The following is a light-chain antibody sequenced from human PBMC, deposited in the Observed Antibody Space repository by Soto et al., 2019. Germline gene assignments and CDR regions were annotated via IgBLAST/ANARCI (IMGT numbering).Light chain of an antibody. Sequence: EIVMTQSPATLSVSPGEGATLSCRASQSVSSNLAWYQQKAGLAPRLLISGASTRATGIPARFSGSGSGTQFTLSISSLQSEYFAVYYCQHYNNWPYTFGQGTKLELK. CDR2: GAS. V-gene: IGKV3-15*01. CDR3: QHYNNWPYT. CDR1: QSVSSN. J-gene: IGKJ2*01.